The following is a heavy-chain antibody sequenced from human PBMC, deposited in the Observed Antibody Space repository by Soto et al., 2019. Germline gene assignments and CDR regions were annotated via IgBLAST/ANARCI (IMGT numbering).Heavy chain of an antibody. J-gene: IGHJ5*02. Sequence: QVTVKESGPVLVKPTETLTLTCTVSGFSLSNAGLGVSWIRQPPGKALEWLAHIFSNDEKSYSTSLKSRLAISKDPSRSQVVLTMTNMDPVDTATYYCASAYSTSWYWFDAWGQGTLVTVSS. CDR2: IFSNDEK. CDR1: GFSLSNAGLG. V-gene: IGHV2-26*01. CDR3: ASAYSTSWYWFDA. D-gene: IGHD6-13*01.